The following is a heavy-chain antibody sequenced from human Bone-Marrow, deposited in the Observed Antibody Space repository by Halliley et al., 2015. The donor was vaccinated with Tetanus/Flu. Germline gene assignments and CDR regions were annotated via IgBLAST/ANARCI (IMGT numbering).Heavy chain of an antibody. CDR3: ARTLGGGYYYGLDV. V-gene: IGHV4-28*02. CDR2: IYYSGSI. D-gene: IGHD3-16*01. J-gene: IGHJ6*02. Sequence: GYIYYSGSIYYSPSLKSRVTMSVDTSRNQFSLNLRSVSAADTAVYYCARTLGGGYYYGLDVWGQGTTVTVAS.